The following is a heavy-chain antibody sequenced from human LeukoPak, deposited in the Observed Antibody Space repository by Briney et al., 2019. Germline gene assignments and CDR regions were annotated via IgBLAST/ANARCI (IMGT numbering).Heavy chain of an antibody. V-gene: IGHV3-23*01. J-gene: IGHJ6*03. Sequence: GGSLRLSCAASGFTFSSYAMSWVRQAPGKGLEWVSAISGSGGSTYYADSVKGRFIISRDNSKNMPYLQMSSLRAEDTAVYYCAKGGSDSSGYYSLYYYYYMDVWGKGTTVTISS. CDR1: GFTFSSYA. D-gene: IGHD3-22*01. CDR2: ISGSGGST. CDR3: AKGGSDSSGYYSLYYYYYMDV.